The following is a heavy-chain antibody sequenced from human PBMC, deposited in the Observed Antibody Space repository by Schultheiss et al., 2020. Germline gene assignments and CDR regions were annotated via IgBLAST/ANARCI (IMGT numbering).Heavy chain of an antibody. J-gene: IGHJ5*02. CDR1: GGSISSGSYY. V-gene: IGHV4-61*02. Sequence: LRLSCTVSGGSISSGSYYWSWIRQPAGKGLEWIGRIYTSGSTNYNPSLKSRVTISVDTSKNQFSLKLSSVTAADTAVYYCARVGSYYDFWSGYYTYNWFDPWGQGTLVTVSS. D-gene: IGHD3-3*01. CDR2: IYTSGST. CDR3: ARVGSYYDFWSGYYTYNWFDP.